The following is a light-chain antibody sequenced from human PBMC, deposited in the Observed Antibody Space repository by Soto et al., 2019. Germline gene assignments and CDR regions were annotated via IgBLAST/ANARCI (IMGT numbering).Light chain of an antibody. Sequence: QSVLTQLASVSGAPGQRVTISCTGSSSNIGAGYDVHWYQQLPGTAPKLLIYENTNRPSGVPDRFSGSKSGTSASLAITGLQAEDEAEYYCQSYDNSLSAYVFASGTKVTV. CDR2: ENT. CDR3: QSYDNSLSAYV. J-gene: IGLJ1*01. V-gene: IGLV1-40*01. CDR1: SSNIGAGYD.